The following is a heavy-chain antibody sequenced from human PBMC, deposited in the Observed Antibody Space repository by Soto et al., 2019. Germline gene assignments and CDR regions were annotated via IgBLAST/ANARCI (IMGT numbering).Heavy chain of an antibody. Sequence: SETLSLTCTVSGGSISSSYWNWIRQPPGKGLEWIGCIYYSGSTNYNPSLKSRVTISVDTSKNQFSLKLSSVTAADTAVYYCAKFDNNNYYYYFDYWGQGTLVTVSS. V-gene: IGHV4-59*01. CDR1: GGSISSSY. CDR3: AKFDNNNYYYYFDY. J-gene: IGHJ4*02. D-gene: IGHD3-22*01. CDR2: IYYSGST.